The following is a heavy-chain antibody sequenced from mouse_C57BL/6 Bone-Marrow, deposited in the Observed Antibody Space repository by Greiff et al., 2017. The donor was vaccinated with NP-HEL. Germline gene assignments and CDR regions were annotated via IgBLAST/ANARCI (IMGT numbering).Heavy chain of an antibody. CDR1: GYTFTSYT. CDR2: INPSSGYT. D-gene: IGHD4-1*01. J-gene: IGHJ2*01. CDR3: ARGGTGKNYFDY. V-gene: IGHV1-4*01. Sequence: VQLQQSGAELARPGASVKMSCKASGYTFTSYTMHWVKQRPGQGLEWIGYINPSSGYTKYNQKFKDKATLTADKSSSTAYMQLSSLTSEDSAVYYCARGGTGKNYFDYWGQGTTLTVSS.